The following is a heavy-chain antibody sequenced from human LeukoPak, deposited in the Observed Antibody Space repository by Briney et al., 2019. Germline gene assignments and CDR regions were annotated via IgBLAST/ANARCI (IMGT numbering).Heavy chain of an antibody. Sequence: GESLKISCKGSGYSFTTYWIGWVRQMPGKGLEWMGIIYPGDSDTRYSPSFQGQVTISADKSISTAYLQWSSLKASDTAIYFCARHAPLADLCYIDVWGKGTTVTVSS. V-gene: IGHV5-51*01. CDR3: ARHAPLADLCYIDV. J-gene: IGHJ6*03. CDR2: IYPGDSDT. CDR1: GYSFTTYW.